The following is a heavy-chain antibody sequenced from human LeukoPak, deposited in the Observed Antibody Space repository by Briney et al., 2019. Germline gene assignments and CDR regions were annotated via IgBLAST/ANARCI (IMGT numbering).Heavy chain of an antibody. CDR2: IYPSGST. CDR1: GGSISGYY. Sequence: SETLSLTCTVSGGSISGYYWSWIRQPAGKGLGWIGRIYPSGSTNYNPSLKSRVTMSVDTSKNQFSLRLSSVTAADTAVYYCARGSPGVAALTFDYWGQGTLVTVSS. CDR3: ARGSPGVAALTFDY. J-gene: IGHJ4*02. V-gene: IGHV4-4*07. D-gene: IGHD4/OR15-4a*01.